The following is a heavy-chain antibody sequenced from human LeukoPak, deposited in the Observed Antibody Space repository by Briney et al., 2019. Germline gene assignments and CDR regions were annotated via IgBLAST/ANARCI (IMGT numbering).Heavy chain of an antibody. CDR3: ARDDYGDHFDY. CDR1: GFTFSSYA. J-gene: IGHJ4*02. V-gene: IGHV3-30-3*01. Sequence: PGGSLRLSCAASGFTFSSYAMHRVRQAPGKGLEWVAVISYDGSNKYYADSVKGRFTISRDNSKNTLYLQMNSLRAEDTAVYYCARDDYGDHFDYWGQGTLVTVSS. CDR2: ISYDGSNK. D-gene: IGHD4-17*01.